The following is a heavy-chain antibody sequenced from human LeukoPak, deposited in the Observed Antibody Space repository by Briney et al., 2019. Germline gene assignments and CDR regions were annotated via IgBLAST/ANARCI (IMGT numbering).Heavy chain of an antibody. CDR3: ARDHTSWDPFDY. CDR2: IYSGGTT. Sequence: GGSLRLSCAVSGFNVRSNYMSGVRQAPGKGLEWVSAIYSGGTTYYADSVKGRFTISRDNSKNMLYLQMNSLRVEDTAVYYCARDHTSWDPFDYWGQGTLVTVSS. CDR1: GFNVRSNY. D-gene: IGHD1-26*01. V-gene: IGHV3-66*02. J-gene: IGHJ4*02.